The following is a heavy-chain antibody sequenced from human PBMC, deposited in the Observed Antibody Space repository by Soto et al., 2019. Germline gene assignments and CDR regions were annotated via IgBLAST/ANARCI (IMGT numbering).Heavy chain of an antibody. Sequence: EVQLVESGGDLVQPGGSLRLSCAASGFTFSSYWMTWVRQAPGRGLEWVANINKRADSMHYADSVQGRFTVSRDNAKKSLYLQMSSLRAEDTAVYFCARDMSPADGDLVNVWGQGTVVTVSS. CDR2: INKRADSM. D-gene: IGHD2-2*01. CDR1: GFTFSSYW. V-gene: IGHV3-7*01. J-gene: IGHJ3*01. CDR3: ARDMSPADGDLVNV.